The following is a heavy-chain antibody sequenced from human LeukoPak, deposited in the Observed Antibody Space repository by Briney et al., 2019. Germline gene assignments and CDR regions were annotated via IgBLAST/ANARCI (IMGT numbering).Heavy chain of an antibody. Sequence: GGSLRLSCAASGFTFSNYYMTWVRQAPGKGLEWLANIKQDGSEKYYVDSVKGRFTISGDNAKNSLYLQMSSLRDEDTAVYYCAQVRLSYWGQGTLVTVSS. CDR2: IKQDGSEK. V-gene: IGHV3-7*01. CDR1: GFTFSNYY. D-gene: IGHD1-1*01. J-gene: IGHJ4*02. CDR3: AQVRLSY.